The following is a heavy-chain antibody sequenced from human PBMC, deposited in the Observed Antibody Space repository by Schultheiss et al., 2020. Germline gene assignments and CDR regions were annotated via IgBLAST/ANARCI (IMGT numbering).Heavy chain of an antibody. D-gene: IGHD2-21*02. J-gene: IGHJ1*01. CDR1: GGSISSYY. CDR3: ARNCGGDCSYFQH. CDR2: INHSGST. Sequence: SETLSLTCTVSGGSISSYYWSWIRQPPGKGLEWIGEINHSGSTNYNPSLKSRVTISVDKSTNQFSLKLNSVTAADTAVYYCARNCGGDCSYFQHWGQGTLVTVSS. V-gene: IGHV4-34*01.